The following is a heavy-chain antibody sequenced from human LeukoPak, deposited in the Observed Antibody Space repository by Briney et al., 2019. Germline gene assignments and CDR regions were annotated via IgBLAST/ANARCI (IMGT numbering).Heavy chain of an antibody. CDR1: GFTFDDFG. Sequence: PGGSLRLSCAASGFTFDDFGMSWVRQAPGKGLEWVSVINCNGGSTAYADSVKGRFTISRDNAKNSLYLQMNSLRAEDTALYHCAKCSASYYNDAFDIWGRGTMVTVSS. CDR3: AKCSASYYNDAFDI. CDR2: INCNGGST. D-gene: IGHD3-10*02. J-gene: IGHJ3*02. V-gene: IGHV3-20*01.